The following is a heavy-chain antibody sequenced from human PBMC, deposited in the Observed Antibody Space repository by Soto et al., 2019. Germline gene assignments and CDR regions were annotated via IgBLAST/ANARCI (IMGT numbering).Heavy chain of an antibody. J-gene: IGHJ4*02. CDR1: GGSIGSYD. V-gene: IGHV4-59*01. CDR2: IFYTENT. Sequence: SATKPLTCTVAGGSIGSYDWSLIRQPPGKGLEWIGSIFYTENTDYNPSLKSRVTISIDTSKKQFSLNLRSVTAADTAIYYCARVNRGAFDYWGQGTLVTVSS. CDR3: ARVNRGAFDY.